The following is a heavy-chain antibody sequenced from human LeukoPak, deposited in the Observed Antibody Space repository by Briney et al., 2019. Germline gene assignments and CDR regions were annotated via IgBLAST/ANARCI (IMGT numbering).Heavy chain of an antibody. J-gene: IGHJ4*02. CDR1: GFTFSNYW. V-gene: IGHV3-7*01. D-gene: IGHD5-18*01. CDR2: IKEDGSEK. Sequence: GGSLRLSCAASGFTFSNYWMSWVRQAPGKGLEWVANIKEDGSEKYYVDSVKGRFTISRDNAKNSLYPQMNSLRAEDTAVYYCARDLGMSAYIYGDYWGQGTLVTVSS. CDR3: ARDLGMSAYIYGDY.